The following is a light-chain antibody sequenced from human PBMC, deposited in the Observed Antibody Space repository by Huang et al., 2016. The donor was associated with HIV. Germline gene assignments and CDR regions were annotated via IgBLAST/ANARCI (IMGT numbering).Light chain of an antibody. V-gene: IGKV3-15*01. CDR1: QNLNND. J-gene: IGKJ4*01. Sequence: EVVITQSPAILSVSPGEGATLSCRASQNLNNDLAWYKHNPVQAPRLLIYGASTRAAGIAARFSGEGSETEFTLTISSLQSEDFAIYYCQQYNNWPPLTFGGGTKVEIK. CDR2: GAS. CDR3: QQYNNWPPLT.